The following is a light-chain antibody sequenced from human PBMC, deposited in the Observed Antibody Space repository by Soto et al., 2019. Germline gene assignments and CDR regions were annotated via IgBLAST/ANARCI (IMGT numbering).Light chain of an antibody. CDR3: QQSFTTWT. Sequence: DIQMTQSPSSLSASVGDRVTITCRASQSVGNFLNWYQQKPGLPPKYLIYAASNLQSGVPSRFSGSGSGTDFTLTISNLQPEDFATYDCQQSFTTWTFGEGNKVEVK. CDR1: QSVGNF. CDR2: AAS. V-gene: IGKV1-39*01. J-gene: IGKJ1*01.